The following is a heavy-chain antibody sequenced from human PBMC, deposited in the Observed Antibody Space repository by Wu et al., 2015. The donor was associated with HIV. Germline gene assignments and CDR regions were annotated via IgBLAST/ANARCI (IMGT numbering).Heavy chain of an antibody. CDR2: ITPIFRTT. Sequence: QLVQSGGEVKKPGASVKVSCKASNYTFVSYGITWVRQAPRQGLEWMGGITPIFRTTHYAQKFQGRVTITTDESTITSYMDLSGLRFDDTAVYYCASPRSPGFSSAWPTYFDYWGQGHELVTVSS. CDR1: NYTFVSYG. V-gene: IGHV1-69*05. CDR3: ASPRSPGFSSAWPTYFDY. D-gene: IGHD6-19*01. J-gene: IGHJ4*02.